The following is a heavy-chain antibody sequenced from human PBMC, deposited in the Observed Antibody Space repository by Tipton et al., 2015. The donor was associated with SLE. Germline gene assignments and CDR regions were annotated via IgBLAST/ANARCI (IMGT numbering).Heavy chain of an antibody. V-gene: IGHV4-38-2*02. CDR1: GYSISSGYY. CDR3: ARDRGSSSWYLNRNYFDY. J-gene: IGHJ4*02. CDR2: IYHSGST. Sequence: TLSLTCAVSGYSISSGYYWGWIRQPPGKGLGWIGSIYHSGSTYYNPSLKSRVTISVDTSKNQFSLKMSSVTAADTAVYYCARDRGSSSWYLNRNYFDYWGQGTLVTVSS. D-gene: IGHD6-13*01.